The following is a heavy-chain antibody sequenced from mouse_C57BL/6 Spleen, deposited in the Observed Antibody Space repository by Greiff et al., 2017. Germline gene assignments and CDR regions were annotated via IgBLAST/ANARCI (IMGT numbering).Heavy chain of an antibody. CDR3: ARGYYGSSGEWYFDV. D-gene: IGHD1-1*01. CDR1: GYTFTDYY. CDR2: INPNNGGT. J-gene: IGHJ1*03. Sequence: EVQLQQSGPELVKPGASVKISCKASGYTFTDYYMNWVKQSHGKSLEWIGDINPNNGGTSYNQKFKGKATLTVDKSSSTAYMELRSLTSEDSAVYYCARGYYGSSGEWYFDVWGTGTTVTVYS. V-gene: IGHV1-26*01.